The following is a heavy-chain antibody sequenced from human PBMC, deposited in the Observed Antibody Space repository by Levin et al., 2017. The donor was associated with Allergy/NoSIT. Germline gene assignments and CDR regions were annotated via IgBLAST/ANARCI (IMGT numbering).Heavy chain of an antibody. Sequence: SETLSLTCTVSGGSISSSSYYWGWIRQPPGKGLEWIGSIYYSGSTYYNPSLKSRVTISVDTSKNQFSLKLSSVTAADTAVYYCARQYVHYDILTGYQPSYYFDYWGQGTLVTVSS. CDR3: ARQYVHYDILTGYQPSYYFDY. D-gene: IGHD3-9*01. CDR1: GGSISSSSYY. J-gene: IGHJ4*02. V-gene: IGHV4-39*01. CDR2: IYYSGST.